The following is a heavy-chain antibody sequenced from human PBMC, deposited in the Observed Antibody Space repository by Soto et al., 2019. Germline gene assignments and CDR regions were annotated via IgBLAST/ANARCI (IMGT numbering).Heavy chain of an antibody. CDR2: IKPDGSQK. V-gene: IGHV3-7*04. D-gene: IGHD3-22*01. Sequence: QLVESGGGLVQPGGSLRLSCAASGFTFSSYWMSWVRQAPGKGLEWVANIKPDGSQKWYVDSVKGRFTISRDNAKKSLYLQMNSLRAEDTAVYYCARGDYYDSSGPFSDAFDIWGQGTKVAVSS. J-gene: IGHJ3*02. CDR1: GFTFSSYW. CDR3: ARGDYYDSSGPFSDAFDI.